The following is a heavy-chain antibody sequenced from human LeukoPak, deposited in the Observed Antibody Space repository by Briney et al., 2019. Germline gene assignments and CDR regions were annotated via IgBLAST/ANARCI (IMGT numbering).Heavy chain of an antibody. J-gene: IGHJ4*02. D-gene: IGHD6-13*01. CDR2: TVGGGDGT. Sequence: GGSLRLSCAASGFTFSSTSMSWVRQAPGKGLEWVAVTVGGGDGTYYADSVKGRFTISRDNSKNTLYLQMNSLRAEDTAVYYCAKTADSSWYVRWPHYFDYWGQGTLVTVSS. CDR1: GFTFSSTS. CDR3: AKTADSSWYVRWPHYFDY. V-gene: IGHV3-23*01.